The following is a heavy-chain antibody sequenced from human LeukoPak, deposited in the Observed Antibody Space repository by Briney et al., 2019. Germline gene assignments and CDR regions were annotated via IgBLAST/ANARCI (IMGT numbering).Heavy chain of an antibody. CDR1: GFTFNDFA. D-gene: IGHD3-16*01. CDR2: IADAGT. CDR3: ARNLGPFDV. Sequence: GGSLRLSCAASGFTFNDFAMTWVRQAPGKGLEWVSTIADAGTYYADSVKGHFIISRDNSKNMLYLQLNSLRAGDTAMYYCARNLGPFDVRGHGTMVTVSS. J-gene: IGHJ3*01. V-gene: IGHV3-23*01.